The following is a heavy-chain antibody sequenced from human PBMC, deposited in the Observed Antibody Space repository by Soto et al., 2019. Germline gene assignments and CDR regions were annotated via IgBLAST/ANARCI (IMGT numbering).Heavy chain of an antibody. CDR3: ARDLLPTFATEDYFYSGMDV. CDR1: GFTFSNAW. J-gene: IGHJ6*02. CDR2: IKSKSDGGTI. V-gene: IGHV3-15*01. Sequence: PGGSLRLSCAASGFTFSNAWMSWVRQAPGKGLEWVGRIKSKSDGGTIDYAAPVKGRFTISRDNAKNSLYLQMSSLTAADTAVYYCARDLLPTFATEDYFYSGMDVWGQGTTVTVSS. D-gene: IGHD3-10*02.